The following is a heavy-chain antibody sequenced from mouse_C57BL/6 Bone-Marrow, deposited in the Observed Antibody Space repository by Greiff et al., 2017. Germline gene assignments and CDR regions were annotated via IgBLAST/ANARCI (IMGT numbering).Heavy chain of an antibody. V-gene: IGHV1-69*01. CDR3: ARVGSYFDY. J-gene: IGHJ2*01. CDR2: IDPSDSYT. Sequence: QVQLQQPGAELVMPGASVKLSCKASGYTFTSYWMHWVKQRPGQGLEWIGEIDPSDSYTNYNQKFKGKSTLTVDKSSRTAYMQLSSLTSEDSAVYYCARVGSYFDYWGQGTTLTVSS. CDR1: GYTFTSYW.